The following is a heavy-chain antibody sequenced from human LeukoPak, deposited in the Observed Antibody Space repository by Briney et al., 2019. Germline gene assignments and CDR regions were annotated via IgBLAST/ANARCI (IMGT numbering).Heavy chain of an antibody. CDR3: AKDKQDYTGGAFDI. CDR2: ISWNSGSI. CDR1: GFTFDDYA. Sequence: GGSLRLSCAASGFTFDDYAMHWVRQAPGKGLEWVSGISWNSGSIGYADSVKGRFTISRDNAKNSLYLQMNSLRAEDTALYYCAKDKQDYTGGAFDIWGQGTMVTVSS. D-gene: IGHD4-11*01. J-gene: IGHJ3*02. V-gene: IGHV3-9*01.